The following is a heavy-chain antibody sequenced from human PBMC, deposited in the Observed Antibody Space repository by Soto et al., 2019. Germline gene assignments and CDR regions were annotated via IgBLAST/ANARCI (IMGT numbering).Heavy chain of an antibody. Sequence: EVQLVESGGGLVQPGGSLRLSCAASGFTLSSYSMHWVRQAPGKGLEWVSYISGSGGTIYYADSVKGRFTISRDNAKNSRAVQMNSLRDEDTAVYFCARETGLRSSGWSYYFDFWGQGTRVTVPS. CDR2: ISGSGGTI. CDR3: ARETGLRSSGWSYYFDF. CDR1: GFTLSSYS. J-gene: IGHJ4*02. D-gene: IGHD6-19*01. V-gene: IGHV3-48*02.